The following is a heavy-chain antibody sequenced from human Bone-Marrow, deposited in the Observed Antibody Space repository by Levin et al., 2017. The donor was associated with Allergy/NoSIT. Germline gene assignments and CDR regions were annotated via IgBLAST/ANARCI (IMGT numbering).Heavy chain of an antibody. Sequence: SVKVSCQVSGGNFNMHALSWVRQTPGQGLEWMGGIIPILATPKYTQKFQDRVTISADASTTTAFMEMIDLRYDDTAIFYCAYIGLDIDYWGQGTLVTVSS. CDR3: AYIGLDIDY. CDR1: GGNFNMHA. D-gene: IGHD6-19*01. V-gene: IGHV1-69*13. CDR2: IIPILATP. J-gene: IGHJ4*02.